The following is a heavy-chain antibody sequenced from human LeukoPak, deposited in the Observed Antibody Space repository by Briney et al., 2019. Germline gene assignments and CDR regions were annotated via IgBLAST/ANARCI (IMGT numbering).Heavy chain of an antibody. Sequence: KPPETLSLACTVSGGSIKTSLYHWRWIRQPPGKGLEWIGMIFYTGNTYYNPSLKSRVPISVDTAKNQFSLKLSSVSAADTAVDYCARHEYGARAYRAHNCSDSWGQGTLLTVSS. CDR3: ARHEYGARAYRAHNCSDS. CDR2: IFYTGNT. D-gene: IGHD4/OR15-4a*01. V-gene: IGHV4-39*01. J-gene: IGHJ5*01. CDR1: GGSIKTSLYH.